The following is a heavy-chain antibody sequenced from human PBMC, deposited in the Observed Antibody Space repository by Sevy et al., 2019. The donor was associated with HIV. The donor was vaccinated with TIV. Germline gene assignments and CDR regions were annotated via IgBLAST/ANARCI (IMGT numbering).Heavy chain of an antibody. CDR2: IYYSGST. CDR3: AREIAAKRGRAFDAFDI. D-gene: IGHD2-21*01. Sequence: SETLSLTCTVSGDSISSYYWSWIRQPPGKGLDWIGHIYYSGSTNYNPSLKSRVTISVDTSKSQFSLKLNSVTAADTAVYYCAREIAAKRGRAFDAFDIWGQGTMVTVSS. V-gene: IGHV4-59*13. J-gene: IGHJ3*02. CDR1: GDSISSYY.